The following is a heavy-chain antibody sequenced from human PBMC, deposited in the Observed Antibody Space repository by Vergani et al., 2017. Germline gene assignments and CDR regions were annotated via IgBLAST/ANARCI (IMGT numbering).Heavy chain of an antibody. J-gene: IGHJ6*03. Sequence: EVQLVQSGAEVKKPGESLKISCKGSGYSFTSYWIGWVRQMPGKGLEWMGIIYPGDFDTRYSPSFQGQVTISADKAISTAYLQWSSLKASDTAMYYCARSGGSSVYYYYYMDVWGKGTTVTVSS. D-gene: IGHD6-6*01. CDR3: ARSGGSSVYYYYYMDV. CDR2: IYPGDFDT. V-gene: IGHV5-51*03. CDR1: GYSFTSYW.